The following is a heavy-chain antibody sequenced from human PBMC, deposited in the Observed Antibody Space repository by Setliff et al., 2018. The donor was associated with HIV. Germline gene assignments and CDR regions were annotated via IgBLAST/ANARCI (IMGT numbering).Heavy chain of an antibody. CDR1: GLSFSDYY. J-gene: IGHJ4*02. CDR2: ITSSGTTT. V-gene: IGHV3-11*04. D-gene: IGHD3-10*01. Sequence: RLSCAASGLSFSDYYMTWVRQAPGRGLEWVSYITSSGTTTLYGDSMRGRFTASRDNAESSMYLQMNNLRAEDTAVYYCAIIRVNGSPYWGQGTPVTVSS. CDR3: AIIRVNGSPY.